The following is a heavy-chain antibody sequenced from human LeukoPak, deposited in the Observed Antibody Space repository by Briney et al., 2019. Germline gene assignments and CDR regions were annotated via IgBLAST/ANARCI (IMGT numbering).Heavy chain of an antibody. CDR1: GGSFSGYY. CDR2: INHSGST. Sequence: SETLSLTCAVYGGSFSGYYWSWIRQPPGKGLEWIGEINHSGSTNYNPSLKSRVTISVDTSKNQLSLKLSSVTAADTAVYYCARGGRGYFDWLSSYYFDYWGQGTLVTVSS. D-gene: IGHD3-9*01. CDR3: ARGGRGYFDWLSSYYFDY. V-gene: IGHV4-34*01. J-gene: IGHJ4*02.